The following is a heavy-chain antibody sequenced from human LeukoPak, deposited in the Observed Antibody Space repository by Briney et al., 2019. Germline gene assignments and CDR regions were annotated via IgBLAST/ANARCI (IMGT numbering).Heavy chain of an antibody. J-gene: IGHJ1*01. D-gene: IGHD6-13*01. CDR1: GGSFSGYY. Sequence: SETLSLTCAVYGGSFSGYYWSRLRQPPGKGLEWIGEINHSGSTNYNPSLKSRVTISVDTSKNQFSLKLSSVTAADTAVYYCARGPIAAAGLFQHWGQGALVTVSS. CDR3: ARGPIAAAGLFQH. CDR2: INHSGST. V-gene: IGHV4-34*01.